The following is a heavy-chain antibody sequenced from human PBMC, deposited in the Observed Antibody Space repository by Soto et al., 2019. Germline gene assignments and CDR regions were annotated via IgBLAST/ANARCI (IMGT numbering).Heavy chain of an antibody. CDR3: ARWGDGGAIDY. Sequence: EVQLVESGGGLVQPGGSLRLSWAASGFTVSSNYMSRVRQAPGKWLEWVSGIDSGGSTYYADSVKGRFSNSGHNTKNRLYLQMNGVRAEDTAVYFCARWGDGGAIDYWGQGTLVTVSS. CDR2: IDSGGST. D-gene: IGHD2-15*01. V-gene: IGHV3-53*04. CDR1: GFTVSSNY. J-gene: IGHJ4*02.